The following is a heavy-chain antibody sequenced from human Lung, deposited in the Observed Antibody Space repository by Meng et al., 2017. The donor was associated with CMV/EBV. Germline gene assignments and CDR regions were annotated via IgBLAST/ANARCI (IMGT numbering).Heavy chain of an antibody. D-gene: IGHD2-2*01. J-gene: IGHJ6*02. CDR3: AKEACSTTSCYYNYYYGLDV. CDR2: IYSGGTST. CDR1: GFTFSSYV. V-gene: IGHV3-23*03. Sequence: GEXXTISCAASGFTFSSYVMSWVRQAPGKGLEWVSVIYSGGTSTQYADSVKGRFTISRDNSKNTLFLQMNSLRAEDTAVYYCAKEACSTTSCYYNYYYGLDVWXQGTXVTVSS.